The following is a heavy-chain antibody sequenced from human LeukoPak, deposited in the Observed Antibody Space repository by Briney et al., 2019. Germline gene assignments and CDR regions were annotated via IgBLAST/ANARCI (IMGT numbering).Heavy chain of an antibody. CDR2: IHSSGTT. Sequence: SETLSLTCTVSSDSINSYYWSWIRQPAGKGLEWIGRIHSSGTTNYNPSLKSRVTMSIDTSENQFSLKLSSVTAADTAVFYCARGGGNTYYEWFDSWGQGTLVTVSS. J-gene: IGHJ5*01. D-gene: IGHD3-22*01. CDR3: ARGGGNTYYEWFDS. CDR1: SDSINSYY. V-gene: IGHV4-4*07.